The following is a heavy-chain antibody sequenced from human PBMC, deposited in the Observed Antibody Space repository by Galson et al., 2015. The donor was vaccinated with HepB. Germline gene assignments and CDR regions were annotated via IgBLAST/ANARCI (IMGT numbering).Heavy chain of an antibody. J-gene: IGHJ5*02. CDR2: ISGSGGST. V-gene: IGHV3-23*01. CDR1: GFTFSSYA. Sequence: SLRLSCAASGFTFSSYAMTWVRQAPGKGLEWVSSISGSGGSTYYADSVKGRFTISRDNSKDTLYLQMNSLRAEYTAVYYCAKEGYSSSPVGWFDPWGQGTLVTVSS. CDR3: AKEGYSSSPVGWFDP. D-gene: IGHD6-6*01.